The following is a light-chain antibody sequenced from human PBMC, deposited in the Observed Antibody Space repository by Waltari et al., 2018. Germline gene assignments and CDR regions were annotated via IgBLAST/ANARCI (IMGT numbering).Light chain of an antibody. V-gene: IGKV1-9*01. J-gene: IGKJ3*01. CDR1: QGISSY. CDR3: EQVNSYPFT. CDR2: ARL. Sequence: IQLTQSPSSLSASVRDRVTITCRASQGISSYLAWYQQKPGKAPKILTYARLALLSEGPSRFGGSGFGTDFTLTISSLQREEFATYYCEQVNSYPFTFGPGTTVDIK.